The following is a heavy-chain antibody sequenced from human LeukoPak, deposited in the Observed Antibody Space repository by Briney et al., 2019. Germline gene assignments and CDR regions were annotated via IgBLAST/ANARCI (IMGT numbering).Heavy chain of an antibody. Sequence: GGSLRLSCAAPRYTLISYGMQSVRQAPGKGLERVSAIWYDGSNKYSAESVKGGVTISRDNSKNTLYLQMNSLRAEDTAVYYCARDLGSYSSSWYGAYYYGMDVWGKGTTVTVSS. CDR3: ARDLGSYSSSWYGAYYYGMDV. J-gene: IGHJ6*04. V-gene: IGHV3-33*01. CDR2: IWYDGSNK. CDR1: RYTLISYG. D-gene: IGHD6-13*01.